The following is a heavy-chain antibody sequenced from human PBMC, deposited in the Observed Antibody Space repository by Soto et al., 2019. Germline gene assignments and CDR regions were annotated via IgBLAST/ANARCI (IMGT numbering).Heavy chain of an antibody. CDR2: ISRSGDKT. J-gene: IGHJ4*02. D-gene: IGHD3-22*01. CDR3: VRDYYDSRGPD. CDR1: GFTFSNYN. V-gene: IGHV3-64D*06. Sequence: GGSLRLSCLASGFTFSNYNMHWVRQAPGKGLEYVSEISRSGDKTYCTDSAKDRFIISRDNSKNTLFLQMSSLRVEDTAVYYCVRDYYDSRGPDWGQGSLVTVPS.